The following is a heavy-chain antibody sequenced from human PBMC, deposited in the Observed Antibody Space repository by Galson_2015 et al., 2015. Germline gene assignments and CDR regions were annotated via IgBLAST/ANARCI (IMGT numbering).Heavy chain of an antibody. CDR2: ISSSSSYI. CDR3: GRDYSGSYSDDAFDV. Sequence: SLRLSCAASEFTFSSDDMNWVRQAPGKGLEWVPSISSSSSYIYYADSGKGSFTISRDNAKNSLYLQMISVGAAVTSGYYCGRDYSGSYSDDAFDVWGQGTTVTVSS. J-gene: IGHJ3*01. V-gene: IGHV3-21*01. CDR1: EFTFSSDD. D-gene: IGHD3-10*01.